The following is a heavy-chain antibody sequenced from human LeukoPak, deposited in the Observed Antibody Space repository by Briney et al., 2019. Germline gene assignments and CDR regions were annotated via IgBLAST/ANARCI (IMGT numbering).Heavy chain of an antibody. J-gene: IGHJ6*02. V-gene: IGHV4-39*07. CDR1: GVSITISSYY. CDR3: AREGMDV. Sequence: SETLSLTCSVSGVSITISSYYWGWIRQPPGKGLEWIGSIYYSGSAYYNPSLKSRVTISVDTSKNQFSLKLSSVTAADTAVYFCAREGMDVWGQGTTVTVSS. CDR2: IYYSGSA.